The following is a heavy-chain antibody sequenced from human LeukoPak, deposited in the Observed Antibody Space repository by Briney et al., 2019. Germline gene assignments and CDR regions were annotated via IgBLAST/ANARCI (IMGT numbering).Heavy chain of an antibody. J-gene: IGHJ3*02. D-gene: IGHD6-19*01. CDR3: ARDSVAVAGAFDI. Sequence: PSETLSLTCTVSGGSIRSSSYYWGWIRQPPGKGLEWIGSIYYSGSTYYNPSLKSRVTISVDTSKNQFSLRLSSVTAADTAVYYCARDSVAVAGAFDIWGQGTMVTVSS. CDR1: GGSIRSSSYY. V-gene: IGHV4-39*07. CDR2: IYYSGST.